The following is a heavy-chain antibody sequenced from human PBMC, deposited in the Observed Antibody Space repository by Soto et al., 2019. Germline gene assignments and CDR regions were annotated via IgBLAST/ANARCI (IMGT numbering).Heavy chain of an antibody. CDR3: ARDPPPPDY. V-gene: IGHV1-18*01. J-gene: IGHJ4*02. CDR2: ISAYNGNT. CDR1: GYTFASYA. Sequence: GASVKVSCRASGYTFASYAISWMRQAPGQGLEWMGWISAYNGNTNYAQKLQGRVTMTTDTSTSTAYMELRSLRSDDTAVYYCARDPPPPDYWGQGTLVTVSS.